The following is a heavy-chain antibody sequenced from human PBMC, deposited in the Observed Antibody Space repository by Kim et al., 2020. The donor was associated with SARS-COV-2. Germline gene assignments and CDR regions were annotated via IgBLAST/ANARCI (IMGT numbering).Heavy chain of an antibody. Sequence: ASVKVSCKTSGYSFTSHGIHWVRQAPGQGLEWMGWIAANTGNPTYAQGFTGRFVFSLDSSVSTAYLQISTLKAEDTAVYYCARWFGDLALDNWGQGTLITVSS. V-gene: IGHV7-4-1*02. D-gene: IGHD3-10*01. CDR3: ARWFGDLALDN. CDR1: GYSFTSHG. J-gene: IGHJ4*02. CDR2: IAANTGNP.